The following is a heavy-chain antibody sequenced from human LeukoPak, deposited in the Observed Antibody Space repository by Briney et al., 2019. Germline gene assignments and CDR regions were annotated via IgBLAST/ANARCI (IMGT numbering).Heavy chain of an antibody. D-gene: IGHD6-13*01. CDR2: IYPGDSDT. CDR1: GHSFTSYW. Sequence: GESLKISCKGSGHSFTSYWIGWVRQMPGKGLEWMGIIYPGDSDTRYSPSFQGQVTISADKSISTVYLQWSSLEASDTTMYYCAITGGGYSSTSYNWFDPWGQGTLVIVSS. V-gene: IGHV5-51*01. CDR3: AITGGGYSSTSYNWFDP. J-gene: IGHJ5*02.